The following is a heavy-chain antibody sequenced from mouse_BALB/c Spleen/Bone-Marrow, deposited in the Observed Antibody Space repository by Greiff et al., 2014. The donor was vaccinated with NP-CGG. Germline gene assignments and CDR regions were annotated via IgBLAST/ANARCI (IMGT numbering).Heavy chain of an antibody. Sequence: DVKLQESGGGLVQPGGSLRLSCATSGFTFTDYYMSWVRQPPGKALEWLGFIRNEANGYTTEYSASVKGRFTISRDNSQSILYLQMNTLRAEDSATYYCARDDYYAMDYWGQGTSVTVSS. CDR3: ARDDYYAMDY. CDR1: GFTFTDYY. CDR2: IRNEANGYTT. J-gene: IGHJ4*01. V-gene: IGHV7-3*02.